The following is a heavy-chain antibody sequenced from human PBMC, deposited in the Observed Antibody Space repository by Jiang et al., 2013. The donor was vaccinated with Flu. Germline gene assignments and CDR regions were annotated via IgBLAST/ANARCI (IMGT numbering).Heavy chain of an antibody. D-gene: IGHD3-3*01. Sequence: GLVKPSETLSLTCTVSGGSISSYYWSWIRQPAGKGLEWIGRIYTSGSTNYNPSLKSRVTMPVDTSKNQFSLKLSSVTAADTAVYYCARTSYDFWSGYYRLWGQGTLVTVSS. J-gene: IGHJ4*02. CDR1: GGSISSYY. CDR2: IYTSGST. CDR3: ARTSYDFWSGYYRL. V-gene: IGHV4-4*07.